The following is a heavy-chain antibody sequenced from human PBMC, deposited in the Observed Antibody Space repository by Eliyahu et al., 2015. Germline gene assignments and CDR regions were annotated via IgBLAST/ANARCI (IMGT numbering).Heavy chain of an antibody. D-gene: IGHD6-6*01. Sequence: QVQLVQSGAEVKKPGSSVKVSCKASGGTFSSXAXSWVRQAPGQGLEWMGGVIPIFGTANYAQKFQGRVTITADESTSTAYMELSSLRSEDTAVYYCASEIAARRPLGWYYGMDVWGQGTTVTVSS. J-gene: IGHJ6*02. CDR3: ASEIAARRPLGWYYGMDV. V-gene: IGHV1-69*01. CDR1: GGTFSSXA. CDR2: VIPIFGTA.